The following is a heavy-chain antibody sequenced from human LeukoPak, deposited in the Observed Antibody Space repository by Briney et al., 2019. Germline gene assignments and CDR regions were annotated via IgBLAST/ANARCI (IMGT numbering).Heavy chain of an antibody. V-gene: IGHV1-46*01. J-gene: IGHJ6*02. Sequence: ASVKVSCKASGYTFTSYYMHWVRQAPGQGLEWMGIINPSGGSTSYAQKFQGRVTMTRDTSTSTVYMELSSLRTEDTALYYCAKDLAAAGWPTWGEYYYYYGMDVWGQGTTVTVSS. CDR1: GYTFTSYY. D-gene: IGHD6-13*01. CDR3: AKDLAAAGWPTWGEYYYYYGMDV. CDR2: INPSGGST.